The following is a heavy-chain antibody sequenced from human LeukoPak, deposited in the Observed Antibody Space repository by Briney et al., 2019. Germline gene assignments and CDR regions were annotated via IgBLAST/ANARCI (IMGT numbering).Heavy chain of an antibody. J-gene: IGHJ6*03. CDR3: AKDRARPAAGFMDV. CDR1: GFTFSNYW. D-gene: IGHD6-13*01. Sequence: GGSLRLSCAASGFTFSNYWMAWVRQAPGKGLEWVSAISGSGGSTYYADSVKGRFTISRDNSKNTLYLQMNSLRAEDTAVYYCAKDRARPAAGFMDVWGKGTTVTVSS. CDR2: ISGSGGST. V-gene: IGHV3-23*01.